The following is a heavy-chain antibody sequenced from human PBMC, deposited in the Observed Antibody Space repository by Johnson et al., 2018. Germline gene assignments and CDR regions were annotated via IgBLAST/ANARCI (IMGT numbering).Heavy chain of an antibody. CDR3: TRGDYYAISGYYPPPDAFDI. D-gene: IGHD3-22*01. Sequence: EVQLVETGGGLVQXGRSXRLXCTASGFTFGDYAMSWFRQAPGKGLEWVGFIRSKAYGGTTEYAASVKGRFTISRDDSKSIAYLQMNSLKTEDNAVYYCTRGDYYAISGYYPPPDAFDIWGQGTMVTVSS. V-gene: IGHV3-49*03. CDR2: IRSKAYGGTT. CDR1: GFTFGDYA. J-gene: IGHJ3*02.